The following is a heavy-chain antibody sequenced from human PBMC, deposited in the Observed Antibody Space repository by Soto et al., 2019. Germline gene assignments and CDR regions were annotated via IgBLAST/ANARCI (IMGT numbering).Heavy chain of an antibody. CDR3: ARIRSGSGSSPANDF. CDR1: GFTVSSTY. J-gene: IGHJ4*02. CDR2: LYSGGHP. V-gene: IGHV3-66*01. D-gene: IGHD3-10*01. Sequence: EVQLVVSGGGLVQPGGSLRHSCAASGFTVSSTYMSWVRQAPGKGLEWVSDLYSGGHPNYADSVKGRVTISRDNSKNTLYRQMNIHRAEDTAMDDCARIRSGSGSSPANDFWGQGTLVTVSS.